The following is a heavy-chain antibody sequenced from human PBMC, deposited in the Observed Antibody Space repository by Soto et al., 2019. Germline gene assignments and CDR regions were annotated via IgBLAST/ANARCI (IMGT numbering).Heavy chain of an antibody. CDR3: AKASDHLIAAAGPPPIAPPYYYYGMDV. D-gene: IGHD6-13*01. CDR1: GFTFSSYA. J-gene: IGHJ6*02. Sequence: PGGSLRLSCAASGFTFSSYAMSWVRQAPGKGLEWVSAISGSGGSTYYADSVKGRFTISRDNSKNTLYLQMNSLRAEDTAVYYCAKASDHLIAAAGPPPIAPPYYYYGMDVWGQGTTVTVSS. V-gene: IGHV3-23*01. CDR2: ISGSGGST.